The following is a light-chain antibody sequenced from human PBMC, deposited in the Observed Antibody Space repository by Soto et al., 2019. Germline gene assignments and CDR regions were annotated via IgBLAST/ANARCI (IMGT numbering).Light chain of an antibody. CDR3: QQYYDWPRT. V-gene: IGKV3-15*01. CDR1: QSVSGN. Sequence: EIVMTQSPVTLSVSPGERATLSCRASQSVSGNLAWYQQKPAQAPRLLIYAATTRATGIPARFSGSGSGTEFTLTISSLQSEDFAVYYCQQYYDWPRTFGQGTKVDIK. CDR2: AAT. J-gene: IGKJ1*01.